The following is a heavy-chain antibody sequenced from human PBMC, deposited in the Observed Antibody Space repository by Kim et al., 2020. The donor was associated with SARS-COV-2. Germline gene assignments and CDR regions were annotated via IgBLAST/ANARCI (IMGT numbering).Heavy chain of an antibody. CDR3: ARPKRNSYAFDI. Sequence: SETLSLTCAVYGGSFSGYYWSWIRQPPGKGLEWIGEINHSGSTNYNPSLKSRVTISVDTSKNQFSLKLSSVTAADTAVYYCARPKRNSYAFDIWGQGTMVTVSS. J-gene: IGHJ3*02. D-gene: IGHD2-21*01. CDR2: INHSGST. V-gene: IGHV4-34*01. CDR1: GGSFSGYY.